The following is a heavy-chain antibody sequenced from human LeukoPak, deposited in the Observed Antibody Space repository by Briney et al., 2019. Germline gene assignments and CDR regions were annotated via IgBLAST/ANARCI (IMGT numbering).Heavy chain of an antibody. J-gene: IGHJ4*02. Sequence: RAGGSLRLSCAASGFTFSTYAMSWVRQVPGKGLEWVSGISNSGDNTYYADSVQGRFTISRDNSKSTLCLQMNSLRAEDTAVYYCAKQLGYCSDGSCYFPYWGQGTLVTVSS. V-gene: IGHV3-23*01. CDR2: ISNSGDNT. CDR3: AKQLGYCSDGSCYFPY. CDR1: GFTFSTYA. D-gene: IGHD2-15*01.